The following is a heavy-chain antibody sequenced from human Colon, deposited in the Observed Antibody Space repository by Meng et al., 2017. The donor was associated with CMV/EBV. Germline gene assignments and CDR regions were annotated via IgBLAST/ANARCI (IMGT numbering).Heavy chain of an antibody. V-gene: IGHV4-30-4*01. J-gene: IGHJ5*01. CDR1: GGSNSGDYY. CDR2: VHYSGST. D-gene: IGHD6-19*01. CDR3: VRDRITVAGNWFDS. Sequence: TVSGGSNSGDYYWTWIRQAPGKGLEWIGYVHYSGSTQYNPSLTSRVDISVDTSKNQFSLNLSSVTAADTAVYYCVRDRITVAGNWFDSWGQGTLVTVSS.